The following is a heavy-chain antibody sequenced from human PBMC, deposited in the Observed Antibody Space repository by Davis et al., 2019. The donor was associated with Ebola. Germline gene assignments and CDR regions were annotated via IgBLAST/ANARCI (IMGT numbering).Heavy chain of an antibody. CDR3: ARAPMTYYYDSSGYYGVADAFDI. D-gene: IGHD3-22*01. J-gene: IGHJ3*02. V-gene: IGHV4-59*12. CDR1: GGSISSYY. Sequence: SETLSLTCTVSGGSISSYYWSWIRQPPGKGLEWIGYIYYSGITNYNPSPKSRVTISVDKSKNQFSLKLSSVTAADTAVYYCARAPMTYYYDSSGYYGVADAFDIWGQGTMVTVSS. CDR2: IYYSGIT.